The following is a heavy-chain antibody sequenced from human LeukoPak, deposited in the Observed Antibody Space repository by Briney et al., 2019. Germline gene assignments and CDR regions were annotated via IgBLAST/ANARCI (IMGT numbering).Heavy chain of an antibody. CDR3: AKDLVVSQDYYYMDV. CDR1: GFTFSSYA. V-gene: IGHV3-23*01. Sequence: PGGSLRLSCAASGFTFSSYAMSWVRQAPGKGLEWVSAISGSGGSTYYADSVKGRFTISRDNSKNTLYLQMNSLRAEDTAVYYCAKDLVVSQDYYYMDVWGKGTTVTVSS. D-gene: IGHD3-22*01. CDR2: ISGSGGST. J-gene: IGHJ6*03.